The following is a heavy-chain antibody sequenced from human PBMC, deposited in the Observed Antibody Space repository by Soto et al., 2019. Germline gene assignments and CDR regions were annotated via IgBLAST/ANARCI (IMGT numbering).Heavy chain of an antibody. Sequence: GGSLRLSCAASGFSFRNYAMSWVRQAPGKGLEWISTLTGSSSNIYYADSVKGRFAISRDNSRNTLYLQMNSLTAEDTAVYYCANGRATYGLMTHDYWGQGTLVTVSS. CDR3: ANGRATYGLMTHDY. CDR1: GFSFRNYA. CDR2: LTGSSSNI. V-gene: IGHV3-23*01. J-gene: IGHJ4*02. D-gene: IGHD3-10*01.